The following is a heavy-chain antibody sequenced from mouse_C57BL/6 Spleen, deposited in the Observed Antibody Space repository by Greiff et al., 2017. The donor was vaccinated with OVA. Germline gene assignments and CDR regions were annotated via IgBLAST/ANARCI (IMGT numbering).Heavy chain of an antibody. Sequence: VQLQQSGAELVRPGTSVKVSCKASGYAFTNYLIEWVKQRPGQGLEWIGVINPGSGGTNYNEKFKGKATLTADKSSSTAYMQLSSLTSEDSAVYFCAREDYDYDWRAYAMDYWGQGTSVTVSS. CDR2: INPGSGGT. CDR1: GYAFTNYL. J-gene: IGHJ4*01. D-gene: IGHD2-4*01. V-gene: IGHV1-54*01. CDR3: AREDYDYDWRAYAMDY.